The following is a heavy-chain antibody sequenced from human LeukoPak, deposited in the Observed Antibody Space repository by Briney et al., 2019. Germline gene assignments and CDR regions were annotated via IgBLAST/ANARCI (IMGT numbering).Heavy chain of an antibody. J-gene: IGHJ4*02. CDR3: GRDDWGSLNY. Sequence: GGSLRLSCAASGFTFSTSWMHWVRQAPGKGLVWVARINSDGSTTTRADSVKGRFTISRDNAKNTLCLQMNSLRAEDTAVYYCGRDDWGSLNYWGQGTLVTVSS. V-gene: IGHV3-74*03. D-gene: IGHD7-27*01. CDR1: GFTFSTSW. CDR2: INSDGSTT.